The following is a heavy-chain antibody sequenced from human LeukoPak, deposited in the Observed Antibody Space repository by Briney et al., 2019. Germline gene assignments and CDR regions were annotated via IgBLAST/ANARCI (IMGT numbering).Heavy chain of an antibody. CDR2: IIPIFGTA. V-gene: IGHV1-69*06. Sequence: SVKVSCKASGGTFSSYAISWVRQAPGQGLEWMGGIIPIFGTANYAQKFQGRVTITADKSTSTAYMELSSLRSEDTAVYYCAREGIQLWIKAPFDPWGQGTLVTVSS. CDR3: AREGIQLWIKAPFDP. J-gene: IGHJ5*02. CDR1: GGTFSSYA. D-gene: IGHD5-18*01.